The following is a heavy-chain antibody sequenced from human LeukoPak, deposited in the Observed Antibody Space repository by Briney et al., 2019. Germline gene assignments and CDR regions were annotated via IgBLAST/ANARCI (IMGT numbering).Heavy chain of an antibody. CDR2: INPSGNST. CDR1: GYTFTRYY. CDR3: AREGTVSFDY. Sequence: GASVKVSCKASGYTFTRYYIHWGRQAPGQGLEWMGIINPSGNSTSYAQKFQGRVTMTRDTSTSTVYMELSSLRSEDTAVYYCAREGTVSFDYWGQGTLVTASS. D-gene: IGHD3/OR15-3a*01. V-gene: IGHV1-46*01. J-gene: IGHJ4*02.